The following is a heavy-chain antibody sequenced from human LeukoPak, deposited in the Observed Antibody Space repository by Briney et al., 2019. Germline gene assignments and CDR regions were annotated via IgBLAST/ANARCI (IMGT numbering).Heavy chain of an antibody. D-gene: IGHD5-18*01. J-gene: IGHJ6*02. V-gene: IGHV1-69*13. CDR2: IIPIFGTA. CDR1: GYTFTSYG. CDR3: ASGYSYGKWGYYYYYGMDV. Sequence: SVKVSCKSSGYTFTSYGISWVRQAPGQGLEWMGGIIPIFGTANYAQKFQGRVTITADESTSTAYMELSSLRSEDTAVYYCASGYSYGKWGYYYYYGMDVWGQGTTVTVSS.